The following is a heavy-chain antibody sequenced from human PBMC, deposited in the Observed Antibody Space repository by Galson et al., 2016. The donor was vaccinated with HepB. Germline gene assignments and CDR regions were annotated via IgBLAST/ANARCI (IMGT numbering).Heavy chain of an antibody. CDR2: IYHTGST. J-gene: IGHJ4*02. CDR1: GGSISSTNW. D-gene: IGHD3-22*01. CDR3: VANGYYSLEY. Sequence: SETLSLTCAVSGGSISSTNWWSWVRQPPGKGLEWIGEIYHTGSTNYNPSLTSRVTISVDKSKNQFSLALSSVTAADPAVYYCVANGYYSLEYWGQGTLVIVSS. V-gene: IGHV4-4*02.